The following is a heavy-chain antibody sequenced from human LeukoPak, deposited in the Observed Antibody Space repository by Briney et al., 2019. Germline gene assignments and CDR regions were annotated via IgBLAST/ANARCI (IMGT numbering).Heavy chain of an antibody. D-gene: IGHD1-1*01. CDR3: ARERTGAFDI. CDR2: INHSGST. V-gene: IGHV4-34*01. J-gene: IGHJ3*02. CDR1: GGSFSGYY. Sequence: KPSETPSLTCAVYGGSFSGYYWSWIRQPPGKGLEWIGEINHSGSTNYNPSLKSRVTISVDTSKNQFSLKLSSVTAADTAVYYCARERTGAFDIWGQGTMVTVSS.